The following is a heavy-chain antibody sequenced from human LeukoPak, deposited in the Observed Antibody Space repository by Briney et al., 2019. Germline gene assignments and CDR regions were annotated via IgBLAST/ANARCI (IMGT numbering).Heavy chain of an antibody. CDR3: ARYEVGAFDI. V-gene: IGHV3-48*02. Sequence: GGSLRLSCAAPGFTFSSYGMNWVRQAPGKGLEWVSCLTSGNTMYYADSVKGRFTISRDNAKNSLFLQMISLRDEDTAVYYCARYEVGAFDIWGQGTMVTVSS. CDR2: LTSGNTM. J-gene: IGHJ3*02. D-gene: IGHD1-26*01. CDR1: GFTFSSYG.